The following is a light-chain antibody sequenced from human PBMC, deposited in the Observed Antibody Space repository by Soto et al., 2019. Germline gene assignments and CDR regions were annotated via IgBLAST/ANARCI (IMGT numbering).Light chain of an antibody. CDR1: SSNIGANYD. J-gene: IGLJ2*01. CDR3: QSYDSSLSGVI. CDR2: ANT. V-gene: IGLV1-40*01. Sequence: QSVLTQPPSVSGAPGQRVTISCTGSSSNIGANYDLHWYQQLPGTAPKLVIYANTNRPSGVPDRFSGSKSGTSASLAITGLQAEDEADYYCQSYDSSLSGVIFGGGTKLTVL.